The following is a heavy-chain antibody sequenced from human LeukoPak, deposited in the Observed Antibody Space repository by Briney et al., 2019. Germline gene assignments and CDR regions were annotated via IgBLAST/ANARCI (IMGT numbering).Heavy chain of an antibody. CDR3: VSDHTGHDDY. V-gene: IGHV3-74*03. J-gene: IGHJ4*02. D-gene: IGHD1-1*01. Sequence: GGSLRLSCVASGFSLSSYWVHWVRQAPGKGLVWVSRINIEGSTTTYADSVKGRFTISRDNAKKTVSLQMNSLRAEDTAVYYCVSDHTGHDDYWGQGALVTVSS. CDR1: GFSLSSYW. CDR2: INIEGSTT.